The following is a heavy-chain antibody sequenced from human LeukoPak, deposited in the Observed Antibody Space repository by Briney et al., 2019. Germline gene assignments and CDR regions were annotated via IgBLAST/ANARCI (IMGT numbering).Heavy chain of an antibody. Sequence: ASVKVSCKASGYTFTNYDINWVRQATGQGLEWMGWMNPNSGNTGYAQKFQGRVTMTRNTSITTAYMELSSLRSEDTAVYYCATYGSGSYPFDYWGQGSLVTVSS. J-gene: IGHJ4*02. CDR2: MNPNSGNT. V-gene: IGHV1-8*01. CDR3: ATYGSGSYPFDY. D-gene: IGHD3-10*01. CDR1: GYTFTNYD.